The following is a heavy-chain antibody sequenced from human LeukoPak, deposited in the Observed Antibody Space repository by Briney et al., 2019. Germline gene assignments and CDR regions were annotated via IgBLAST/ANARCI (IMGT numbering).Heavy chain of an antibody. CDR3: ARGGAAARPFDY. J-gene: IGHJ4*02. CDR2: IIPIFGTA. V-gene: IGHV1-69*05. Sequence: ASVKVSCKASGGTFSSYAISWVRQAPGQGLEWMGGIIPIFGTANYAQKFQGRVTITTDESTSTAYMELSSLRSEDTAVYYCARGGAAARPFDYWGQGILVTVSS. D-gene: IGHD6-13*01. CDR1: GGTFSSYA.